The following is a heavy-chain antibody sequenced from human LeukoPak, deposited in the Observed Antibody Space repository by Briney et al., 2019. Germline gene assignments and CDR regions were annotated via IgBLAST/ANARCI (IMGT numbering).Heavy chain of an antibody. CDR1: GFTFSSYA. D-gene: IGHD4-17*01. J-gene: IGHJ3*02. Sequence: GGSLRLPCAASGFTFSSYAMSWVRQAPREGLEWVSAISGSGGSTYYADSVKGRFTISRDNSKNTLYLQMNSLRAEDTAVYYCAKDLPGGDYVSGAFDIWGQGTMVTVSS. CDR2: ISGSGGST. V-gene: IGHV3-23*01. CDR3: AKDLPGGDYVSGAFDI.